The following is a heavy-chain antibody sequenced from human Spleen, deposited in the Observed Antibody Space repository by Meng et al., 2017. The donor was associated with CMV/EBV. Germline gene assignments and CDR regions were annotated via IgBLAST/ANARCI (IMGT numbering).Heavy chain of an antibody. D-gene: IGHD1-26*01. J-gene: IGHJ6*02. CDR2: INPNKGGT. Sequence: ASVKVSCKASGYTFTGYYIHWVRQAPGQGLEWIGWINPNKGGTNQAQEFQGRVTMTTDTSISTVYMELSGLRSDDTALYYCARDVGATWGSYYYHYAMDVWGQGTTVTVSS. V-gene: IGHV1-2*02. CDR1: GYTFTGYY. CDR3: ARDVGATWGSYYYHYAMDV.